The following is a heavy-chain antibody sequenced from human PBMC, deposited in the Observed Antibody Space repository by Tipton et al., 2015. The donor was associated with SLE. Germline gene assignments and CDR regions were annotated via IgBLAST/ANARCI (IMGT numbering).Heavy chain of an antibody. CDR3: ARGRRITMVRGVEFDY. V-gene: IGHV4-34*01. J-gene: IGHJ4*02. D-gene: IGHD3-10*01. CDR2: VNHSGST. CDR1: GGSFSGYY. Sequence: TLSLTCAVYGGSFSGYYWSWIRQPPGKGLEWIGEVNHSGSTNYNPSLKSRVTISVDTSKNQFSLKLSSVTAADTAVYYCARGRRITMVRGVEFDYWGQGTLVTVS.